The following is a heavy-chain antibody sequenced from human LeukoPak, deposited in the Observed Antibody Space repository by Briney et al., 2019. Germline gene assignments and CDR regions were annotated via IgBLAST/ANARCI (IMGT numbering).Heavy chain of an antibody. V-gene: IGHV4-31*03. Sequence: SEALSLTCTVSGGSISSGGYYWSWIRQHPGKGLEWIGYIYYSGSTYYNPSLKSRVTISVDTSKNQFSLKLSSVTAADTAVYYCARDGGTAYFDYWGQGTLVTVSS. CDR3: ARDGGTAYFDY. CDR2: IYYSGST. CDR1: GGSISSGGYY. J-gene: IGHJ4*02. D-gene: IGHD3-16*01.